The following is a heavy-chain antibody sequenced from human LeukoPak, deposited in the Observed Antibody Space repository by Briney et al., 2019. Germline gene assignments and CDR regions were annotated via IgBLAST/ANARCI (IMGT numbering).Heavy chain of an antibody. J-gene: IGHJ4*02. CDR1: GFTFSSYW. Sequence: GGSLRLSCAASGFTFSSYWMSWVRQIPGKGLEWVANIKQDGRDKYYMDSVKGRFTISRDNPKHSLSLKMTSLRPDDTAVSYCARDLDYWGQGTLVTVSS. V-gene: IGHV3-7*03. CDR3: ARDLDY. CDR2: IKQDGRDK.